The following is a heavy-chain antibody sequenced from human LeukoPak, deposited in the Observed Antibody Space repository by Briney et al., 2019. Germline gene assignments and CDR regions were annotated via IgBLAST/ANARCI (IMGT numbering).Heavy chain of an antibody. V-gene: IGHV3-64*01. CDR1: GFTFSTSA. Sequence: GGSLRLSCAASGFTFSTSAMNWVRQAPGKGLEYVSAITGDGGGTYYANSVKGRFTVSRDNSKNTLYLQMGSLRTEDMAVYYCARGHNSLSGVEDYWGQGTLVTVSS. CDR3: ARGHNSLSGVEDY. J-gene: IGHJ4*02. CDR2: ITGDGGGT. D-gene: IGHD1-14*01.